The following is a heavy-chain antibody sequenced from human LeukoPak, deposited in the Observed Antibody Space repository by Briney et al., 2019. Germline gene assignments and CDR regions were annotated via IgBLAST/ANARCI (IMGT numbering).Heavy chain of an antibody. J-gene: IGHJ4*02. D-gene: IGHD6-19*01. Sequence: SETLSLTCTVSGVSISSNSYYWGWIRPPPGKGLEWIVSFYYSGNAYYNPFLKSRVTISVDTSQNQFSLEVTAVTVADMAVYYCARLAPVAGFDYWGQGTLVTVSS. CDR2: FYYSGNA. CDR3: ARLAPVAGFDY. V-gene: IGHV4-39*01. CDR1: GVSISSNSYY.